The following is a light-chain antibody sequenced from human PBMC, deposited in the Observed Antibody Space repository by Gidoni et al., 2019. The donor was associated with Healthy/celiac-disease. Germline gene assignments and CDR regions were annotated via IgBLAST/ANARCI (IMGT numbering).Light chain of an antibody. CDR3: QQSYSTPAT. CDR2: AAS. V-gene: IGKV1-39*01. Sequence: IQMTPSPSSLSASVGDRVTITCRASQSISSYLNWYQQKPGKAPKLLIYAASSLQSGVPSRFSGSGSGTDFTLTISSLQPEDFATYYCQQSYSTPATFGQGTKVEIK. J-gene: IGKJ1*01. CDR1: QSISSY.